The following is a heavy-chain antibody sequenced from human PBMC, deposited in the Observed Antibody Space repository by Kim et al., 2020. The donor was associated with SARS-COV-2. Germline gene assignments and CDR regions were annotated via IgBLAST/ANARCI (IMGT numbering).Heavy chain of an antibody. CDR2: IYYSGST. CDR1: GGSISSSSYY. D-gene: IGHD3-3*01. V-gene: IGHV4-39*01. J-gene: IGHJ4*02. Sequence: SETLSLTCTVSGGSISSSSYYWGWIRQPPGKGLEWIGSIYYSGSTYYNPSLKSRVTISVDTSKNQFSLKLSSVTAADTAVYYCARLRIITIFGVPRGAFDYWGQGTLVTVSS. CDR3: ARLRIITIFGVPRGAFDY.